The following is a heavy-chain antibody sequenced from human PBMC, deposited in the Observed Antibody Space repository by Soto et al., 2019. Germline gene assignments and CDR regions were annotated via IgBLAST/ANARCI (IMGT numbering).Heavy chain of an antibody. CDR2: IIPIFGTA. CDR1: GGTFSSYA. CDR3: ARPYDILTGYYCYYYGMDV. D-gene: IGHD3-9*01. J-gene: IGHJ6*02. Sequence: QVQLVQSGAEVKKPGSSVKVSCKASGGTFSSYAISWVRQAPGQGLEWMGGIIPIFGTANYAQKFQGRVTITADESTSTAYMELSSLRSEDTAVYYCARPYDILTGYYCYYYGMDVWGQGTTVTVS. V-gene: IGHV1-69*01.